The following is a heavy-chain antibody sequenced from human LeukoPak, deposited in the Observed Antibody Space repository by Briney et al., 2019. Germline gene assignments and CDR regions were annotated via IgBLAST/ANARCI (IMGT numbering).Heavy chain of an antibody. CDR1: GFIFRSHW. J-gene: IGHJ6*04. CDR2: INQDGSEK. Sequence: GGSLRLSCEVSGFIFRSHWMDWVRQAPGRGLEWVANINQDGSEKYFVDSVRGRFTIFRDNAKNTLYLQMNSLRAEDTAVYYCSRALEVWGKGTTVTVSS. V-gene: IGHV3-7*01. CDR3: SRALEV.